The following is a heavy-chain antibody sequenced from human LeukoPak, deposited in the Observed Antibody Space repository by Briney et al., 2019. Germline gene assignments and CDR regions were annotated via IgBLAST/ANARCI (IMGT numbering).Heavy chain of an antibody. CDR3: ARSSNGAGSKPYWVDY. D-gene: IGHD3-10*01. CDR1: GGSLSSSRTYS. Sequence: PSETLSLTCTVSGGSLSSSRTYSWGWIRQPPGKGLEWIGNVYYSGSTNYNPSLTSRVTMSVDTSKNQFSLKLSSVTAADTAVYYCARSSNGAGSKPYWVDYWGQGTLVTVSS. J-gene: IGHJ4*02. V-gene: IGHV4-39*01. CDR2: VYYSGST.